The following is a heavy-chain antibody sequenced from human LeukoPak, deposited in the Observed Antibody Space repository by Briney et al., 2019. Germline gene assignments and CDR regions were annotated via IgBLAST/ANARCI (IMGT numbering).Heavy chain of an antibody. CDR1: GYTFTDCY. CDR2: INPNSGET. Sequence: ASVKVSCKTSGYTFTDCYIHWVRQAPGQGLEWMGWINPNSGETNSAQKFQGRVTMTGDTAIRTAYMALSRLTSDDTAVYYCATDRDYSNTERGFDYWGQGTLVTVSS. CDR3: ATDRDYSNTERGFDY. D-gene: IGHD4-11*01. V-gene: IGHV1-2*02. J-gene: IGHJ4*02.